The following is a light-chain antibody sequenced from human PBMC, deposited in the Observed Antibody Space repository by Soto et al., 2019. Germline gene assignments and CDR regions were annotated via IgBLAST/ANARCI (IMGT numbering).Light chain of an antibody. J-gene: IGLJ3*02. CDR1: SSDVGGYDY. V-gene: IGLV2-14*03. CDR3: SSYSTSNTPVV. Sequence: QSALTQPASVSGSPGQSITISCTGTSSDVGGYDYVSWYQQHPGKAPKLMIYDVSDRPSGISNRFSGSKSGNTASLTISGLQAEDDADYFCSSYSTSNTPVVFGGGTKLTVL. CDR2: DVS.